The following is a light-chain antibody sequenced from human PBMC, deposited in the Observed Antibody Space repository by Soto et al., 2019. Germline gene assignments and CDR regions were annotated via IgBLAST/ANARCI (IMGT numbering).Light chain of an antibody. V-gene: IGKV3-11*01. Sequence: EIVLTQSPATLSLSPGERATLSCRASQSVGSYFAWYQQKPGQAPRLLIYDASNRATGIPARFSGCGSGTDFTLTISSLEPDDFAVYYCQQRGNWPVTFGQGTRVDIK. CDR3: QQRGNWPVT. J-gene: IGKJ1*01. CDR2: DAS. CDR1: QSVGSY.